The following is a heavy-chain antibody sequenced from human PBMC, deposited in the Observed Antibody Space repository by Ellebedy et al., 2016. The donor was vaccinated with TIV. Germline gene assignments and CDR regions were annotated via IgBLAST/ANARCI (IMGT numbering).Heavy chain of an antibody. V-gene: IGHV1-46*01. CDR1: GYTFTTYL. CDR3: ARERRDTFFFDF. Sequence: ASVKVSCKASGYTFTTYLIHWLRQAPGQGLEWMGRIDPSGGGTHYGPKFLGRVTMARDTATGTVYMELNSLRSDDAAMYFCARERRDTFFFDFWGHGVLVTVSS. CDR2: IDPSGGGT. D-gene: IGHD2-21*02. J-gene: IGHJ4*01.